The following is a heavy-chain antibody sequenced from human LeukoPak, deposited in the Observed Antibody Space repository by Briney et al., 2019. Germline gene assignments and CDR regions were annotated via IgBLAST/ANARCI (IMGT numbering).Heavy chain of an antibody. CDR3: ARGTYYFDTSSHETDDY. J-gene: IGHJ4*02. CDR1: GGSFNNYY. V-gene: IGHV4-34*01. Sequence: SETLSLTCAVYGGSFNNYYWSWIRQPPGKGLEWIGEINHSGSTIYNPSLKSRLTISVDTPKNQFSLKLSSVTAADTAVYYCARGTYYFDTSSHETDDYWGQGTLVTVSS. D-gene: IGHD3-22*01. CDR2: INHSGST.